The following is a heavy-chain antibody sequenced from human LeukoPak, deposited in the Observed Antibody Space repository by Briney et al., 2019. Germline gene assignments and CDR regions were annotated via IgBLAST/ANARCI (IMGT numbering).Heavy chain of an antibody. CDR2: ISGSGGTT. V-gene: IGHV3-23*01. CDR1: GFTFSNYA. D-gene: IGHD3-16*01. CDR3: AKDRGVTFGGADLDY. Sequence: SGGSLRLSCAASGFTFSNYAMSWVRQAPGKWLEWVSAISGSGGTTYYADSVKGRFTISRDNSKNTLYLQMNSLRAEDTAVYYYAKDRGVTFGGADLDYWGQGTLVTVSS. J-gene: IGHJ4*02.